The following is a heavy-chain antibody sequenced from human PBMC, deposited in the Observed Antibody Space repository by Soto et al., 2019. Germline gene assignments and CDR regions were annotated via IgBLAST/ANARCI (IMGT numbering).Heavy chain of an antibody. Sequence: QVQLVQSGAEVKMPGSSVKVPCKASGGTFNSFSIDWVRQAPGQGLEWMGGIIPMSGRPNYAQRSQGRGPFSADKSPNPGFWEVSTPTTEDTTVYYCTRRGRQYANWFDPWGQGPPVTVSS. V-gene: IGHV1-69*06. CDR2: IIPMSGRP. CDR1: GGTFNSFS. CDR3: TRRGRQYANWFDP. J-gene: IGHJ5*02.